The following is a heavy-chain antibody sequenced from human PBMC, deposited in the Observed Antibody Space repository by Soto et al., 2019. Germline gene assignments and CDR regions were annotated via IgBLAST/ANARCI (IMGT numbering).Heavy chain of an antibody. CDR2: INTGNGNT. CDR3: ARVKGLDWQQPGDS. V-gene: IGHV1-3*04. Sequence: ASVKVSCKASGYTFINNAIHWVRQAPGQRPEWLGWINTGNGNTKYSQIFLGRVTFTRDTSATTAYMELSSLTSEDTAVYYCARVKGLDWQQPGDSLGPETLVTVYS. J-gene: IGHJ4*02. D-gene: IGHD3-9*01. CDR1: GYTFINNA.